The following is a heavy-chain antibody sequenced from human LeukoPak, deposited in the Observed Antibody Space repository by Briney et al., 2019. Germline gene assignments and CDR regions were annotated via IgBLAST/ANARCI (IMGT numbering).Heavy chain of an antibody. V-gene: IGHV3-33*06. J-gene: IGHJ3*02. D-gene: IGHD1-26*01. CDR2: IWYDGSNK. CDR1: GFTFSSYG. Sequence: GGSLRLSCAASGFTFSSYGMHWVRQAPGKGLEWVAVIWYDGSNKYYADSVKGRFTISRDNSKNTLYLQMNSLRAEDTAVYYSAKDFGSYLGAFDIWGQGTMVTVSS. CDR3: AKDFGSYLGAFDI.